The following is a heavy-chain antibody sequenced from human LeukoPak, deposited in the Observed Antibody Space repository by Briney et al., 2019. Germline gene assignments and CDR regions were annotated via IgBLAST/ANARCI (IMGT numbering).Heavy chain of an antibody. CDR1: GFTFSSYA. Sequence: GGSLRLSCAASGFTFSSYAMHWVRQAPGKGLEWVAVIWYDGSNEYYADSVKGRFTISRGNSKNTLYLQMNSLRAEDTAVYYCVKEQGSGANDVFDFWGQGTMVTVSS. CDR3: VKEQGSGANDVFDF. CDR2: IWYDGSNE. V-gene: IGHV3-33*06. D-gene: IGHD2-15*01. J-gene: IGHJ3*01.